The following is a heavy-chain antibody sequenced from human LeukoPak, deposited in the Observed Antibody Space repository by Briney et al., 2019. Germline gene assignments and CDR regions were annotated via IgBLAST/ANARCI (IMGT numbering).Heavy chain of an antibody. CDR1: GDSISSNY. CDR2: IYYSGTT. J-gene: IGHJ4*02. CDR3: ARRGIAAAGYDY. D-gene: IGHD6-13*01. Sequence: TSETLSLTCTVSGDSISSNYWSWIRQPPEQGLEGIGYIYYSGTTNYNPSLKSRVTILVDTSEKQFSLNLSSVTASDTAVYYCARRGIAAAGYDYWGQGTLVTVSS. V-gene: IGHV4-59*08.